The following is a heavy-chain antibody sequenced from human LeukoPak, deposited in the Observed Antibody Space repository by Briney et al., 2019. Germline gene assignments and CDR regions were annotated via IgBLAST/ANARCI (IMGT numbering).Heavy chain of an antibody. Sequence: GGSLRLSCAASEFSVGSNYMTWVRQAPGKGLVWVSRINSDGSSTSYADSVKGRFTISRDNAKNTLYLQMNSLRAEDTAVYYCGRGALDYWGQGTLVTVSS. CDR3: GRGALDY. CDR2: INSDGSST. CDR1: EFSVGSNY. J-gene: IGHJ4*02. V-gene: IGHV3-74*01.